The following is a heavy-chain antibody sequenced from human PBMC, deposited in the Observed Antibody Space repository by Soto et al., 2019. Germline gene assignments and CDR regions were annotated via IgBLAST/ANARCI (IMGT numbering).Heavy chain of an antibody. CDR3: AKDRERIATRSIDY. CDR2: ISGSGVST. V-gene: IGHV3-23*01. J-gene: IGHJ4*02. CDR1: GFTFSSYA. Sequence: EVQLLESGGGLVQPGGSLRLSCAASGFTFSSYAMSWARQAPGKGLKWVSGISGSGVSTYYADSVKGRFTISRDNSKSTLYLQMNSLRAEDTAVYYCAKDRERIATRSIDYWGQGTLVTVSS. D-gene: IGHD6-6*01.